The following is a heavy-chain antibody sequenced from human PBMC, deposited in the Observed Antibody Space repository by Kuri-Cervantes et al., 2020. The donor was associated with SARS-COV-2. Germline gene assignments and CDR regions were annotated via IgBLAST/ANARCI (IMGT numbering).Heavy chain of an antibody. D-gene: IGHD3-22*01. CDR3: ARDRSSSGYSDY. CDR1: GGSISSSSYY. CDR2: IYYSGST. Sequence: ESLKISCTVSGGSISSSSYYWGWIRQPPGKGLEWIGSIYYSGSTYYNPSLKSRVTISVDTSKNQFSLKLSSVTAADTAVYYCARDRSSSGYSDYWGQGTLVTVSS. J-gene: IGHJ4*02. V-gene: IGHV4-39*07.